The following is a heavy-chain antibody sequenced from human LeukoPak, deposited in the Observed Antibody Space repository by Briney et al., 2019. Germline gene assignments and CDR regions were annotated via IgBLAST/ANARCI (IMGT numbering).Heavy chain of an antibody. CDR2: IYYSGST. J-gene: IGHJ4*02. CDR3: ARGGIITMVRGVPFDY. V-gene: IGHV4-39*07. D-gene: IGHD3-10*01. Sequence: SETLSLTCTVSGGSISSSSYYWGWIRQPPGKGLEWIGSIYYSGSTYYNPSLKSRVTISVDTSKNQFSLKLSSVTAADTAVYYCARGGIITMVRGVPFDYWGQGTLVTVSS. CDR1: GGSISSSSYY.